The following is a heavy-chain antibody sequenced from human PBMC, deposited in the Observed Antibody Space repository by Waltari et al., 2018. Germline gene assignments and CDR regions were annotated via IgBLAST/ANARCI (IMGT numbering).Heavy chain of an antibody. V-gene: IGHV2-70*04. J-gene: IGHJ3*02. CDR1: GFSLRTRGMR. D-gene: IGHD4-17*01. Sequence: QVTLKESGPALVKPAQTLTLTCTFSGFSLRTRGMRVRWIRPPPGKALEWLARIDWDDDRFYSTSLKSRLTISKDTSKNQVVLTMTNMDPVDTGTYYCARIAYGTTATTDAFDIWGQGTMVTVSS. CDR2: IDWDDDR. CDR3: ARIAYGTTATTDAFDI.